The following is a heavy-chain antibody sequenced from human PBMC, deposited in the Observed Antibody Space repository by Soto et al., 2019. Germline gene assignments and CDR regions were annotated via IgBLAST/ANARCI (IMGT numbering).Heavy chain of an antibody. D-gene: IGHD2-2*01. J-gene: IGHJ4*02. V-gene: IGHV3-23*01. CDR3: XPKPYCSSTSCYYGLNN. CDR2: ISVSGGST. Sequence: GGSLRLSCPASGFTFSTYAMFWVRQAPGRGLEWVSSISVSGGSTYYADSVKGRFTISRDNAKNTLYLQMDSLRAEDTAVYYCXPKPYCSSTSCYYGLNNWGQGTLVTVSS. CDR1: GFTFSTYA.